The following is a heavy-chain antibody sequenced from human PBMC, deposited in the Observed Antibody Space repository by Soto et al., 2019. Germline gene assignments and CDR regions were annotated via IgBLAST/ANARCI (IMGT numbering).Heavy chain of an antibody. CDR1: GGSISSGGYY. J-gene: IGHJ4*02. CDR3: VYGSGSYFEKFDY. V-gene: IGHV4-31*03. Sequence: QVQLQESGPGLVKPSQTLSLTCTVSGGSISSGGYYWSWIRQHPGKGLEWIGYIYYSGSTYYNPSLKSRVTLSVDTSKNQFSLKLSSVTAADTAVYYCVYGSGSYFEKFDYWGQGTLVTVSS. CDR2: IYYSGST. D-gene: IGHD3-10*01.